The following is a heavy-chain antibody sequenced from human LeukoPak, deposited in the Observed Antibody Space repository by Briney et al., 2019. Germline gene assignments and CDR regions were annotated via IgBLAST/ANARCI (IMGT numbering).Heavy chain of an antibody. CDR3: ARGMTQCMDV. J-gene: IGHJ6*03. Sequence: ASVKVSCKTPGYTFTSYDINWVRQATGQGLEWMGYMSPNSGNTGYAQKFQGRVTMTRNTSINTAYMELSSLRSEDTAVYYCARGMTQCMDVWGKGTTVTVSS. V-gene: IGHV1-8*01. D-gene: IGHD3-16*01. CDR2: MSPNSGNT. CDR1: GYTFTSYD.